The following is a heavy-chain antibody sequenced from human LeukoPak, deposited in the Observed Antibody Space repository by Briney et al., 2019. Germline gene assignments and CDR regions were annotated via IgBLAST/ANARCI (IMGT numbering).Heavy chain of an antibody. V-gene: IGHV1-2*02. Sequence: ASVKVSCKASGYTFTGYYMHWVGQAPGQGLEWMGWINPNSGGTNYAQKFQGRVTMTRDTSISTAYMELSRLRSDDTAVYYCARGQSLYYDILTGYYDYWGQGTLVTVSS. D-gene: IGHD3-9*01. CDR2: INPNSGGT. J-gene: IGHJ4*02. CDR1: GYTFTGYY. CDR3: ARGQSLYYDILTGYYDY.